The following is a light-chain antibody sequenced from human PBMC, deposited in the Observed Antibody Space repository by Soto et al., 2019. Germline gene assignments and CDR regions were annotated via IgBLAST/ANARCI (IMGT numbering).Light chain of an antibody. CDR3: QQYNYWPWT. V-gene: IGKV3-15*01. J-gene: IGKJ1*01. CDR2: GAS. Sequence: EIVMTQSPATLSVSPGERATLSCRASQSVSSNLAWYQQKPGQAPRLLIYGASTRATGIPARFSGSGSETEFTLTISSRQSEDFAVYYCQQYNYWPWTFGQGTKVEIK. CDR1: QSVSSN.